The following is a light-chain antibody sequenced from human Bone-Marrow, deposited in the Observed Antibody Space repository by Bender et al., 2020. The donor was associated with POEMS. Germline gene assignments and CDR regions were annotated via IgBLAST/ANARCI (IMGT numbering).Light chain of an antibody. J-gene: IGLJ1*01. CDR2: FDS. Sequence: SYVLTQPPSVSVAPGQTARITCGGNNIGSKNVHWYQQRAGQAPELVVYFDSDRPSGIPERFSGSKSGTSASLAITGIQSEDEADYYCASWDDSLNGPVFGPGTKVTVL. V-gene: IGLV3-21*02. CDR3: ASWDDSLNGPV. CDR1: NIGSKN.